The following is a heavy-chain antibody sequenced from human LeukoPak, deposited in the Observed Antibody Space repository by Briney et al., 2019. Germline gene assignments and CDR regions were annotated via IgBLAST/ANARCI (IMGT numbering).Heavy chain of an antibody. CDR2: IYTSGST. J-gene: IGHJ6*03. CDR1: GGSFSGYY. CDR3: ARDPYYYMDV. Sequence: PSETLSLTCAVYGGSFSGYYWSWIRQPAGKGLEWIGRIYTSGSTNYNPSLKSRVTMSVDTSKNQFSLKLSSVTAADTAVYYCARDPYYYMDVWGKGTTVTISS. V-gene: IGHV4-4*07.